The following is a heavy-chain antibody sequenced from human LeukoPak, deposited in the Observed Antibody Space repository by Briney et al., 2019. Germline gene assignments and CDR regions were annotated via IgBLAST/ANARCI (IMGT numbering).Heavy chain of an antibody. D-gene: IGHD3-3*01. CDR3: ARASTYDDFWSGLSGGGYYFDY. CDR1: GGTLNSYV. J-gene: IGHJ4*02. Sequence: GASVKVSCKASGGTLNSYVISWVRQAPGQGLEWMGGIIPIFGTANYAQKFQGRVTMTTDTSTSTAYMELGSLRSDDTAVYYCARASTYDDFWSGLSGGGYYFDYWGQGTLVTVSS. CDR2: IIPIFGTA. V-gene: IGHV1-69*05.